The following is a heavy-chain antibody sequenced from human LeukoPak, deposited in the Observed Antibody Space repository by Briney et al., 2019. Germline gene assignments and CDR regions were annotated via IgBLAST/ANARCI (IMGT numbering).Heavy chain of an antibody. CDR2: ISGSGGRT. Sequence: GGSLRLFCAAWGFTLRSYDMRWLRQAPGKGVEWVSDISGSGGRTYYGDSVKGRFPISRDNSKNTVYLQMNTLRSEDTAVYYCSKGIPAAVGHWGQGTMVTVSS. CDR3: SKGIPAAVGH. D-gene: IGHD6-13*01. V-gene: IGHV3-23*01. CDR1: GFTLRSYD. J-gene: IGHJ3*01.